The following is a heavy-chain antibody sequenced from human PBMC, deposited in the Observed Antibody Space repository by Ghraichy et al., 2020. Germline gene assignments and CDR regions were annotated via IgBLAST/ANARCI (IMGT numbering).Heavy chain of an antibody. V-gene: IGHV1-69*13. D-gene: IGHD3-3*01. CDR3: ARDYGYYDFWSGLYNWFDP. CDR1: GGTFSSYA. CDR2: IIPIFGTA. Sequence: SVKVSCKASGGTFSSYAISWVRQAPGQGLEWMGGIIPIFGTANYAQKFQGRVTITADESTSTAYMELSSLRSEDTAVYYCARDYGYYDFWSGLYNWFDPWGQGTLVTVSS. J-gene: IGHJ5*02.